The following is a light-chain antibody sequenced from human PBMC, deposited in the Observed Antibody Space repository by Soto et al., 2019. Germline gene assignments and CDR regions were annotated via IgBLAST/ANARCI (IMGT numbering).Light chain of an antibody. V-gene: IGKV3-15*01. J-gene: IGKJ1*01. Sequence: EIVMTQSPSTRSVSPGERATLSCRASQSVSSNLAWYQQTPGQAPRILIYGASTRATGIPARFRGSGAGTECTLPISSLQSEDVAVDSCRQYNNWPWTFGQGTKVDIK. CDR3: RQYNNWPWT. CDR1: QSVSSN. CDR2: GAS.